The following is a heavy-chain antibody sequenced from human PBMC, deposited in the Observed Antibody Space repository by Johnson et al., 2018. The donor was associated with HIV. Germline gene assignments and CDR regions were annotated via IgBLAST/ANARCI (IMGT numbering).Heavy chain of an antibody. CDR1: GFTFSSYD. J-gene: IGHJ3*02. V-gene: IGHV3-NL1*01. CDR3: ARETGDDAFDI. Sequence: QVQLVESGGGLVQPGGSLRLSCAASGFTFSSYDMHWVRQATGKGLEWVSGIKGNGDSTGYADSVKGRFTISRDNSKNTLYLQMNSLRAEDTAVYYCARETGDDAFDIWGQGTMVTVSS. CDR2: IKGNGDST. D-gene: IGHD7-27*01.